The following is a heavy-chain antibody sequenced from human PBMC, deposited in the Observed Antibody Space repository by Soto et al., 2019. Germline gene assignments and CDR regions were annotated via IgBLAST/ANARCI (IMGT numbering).Heavy chain of an antibody. J-gene: IGHJ4*02. Sequence: EVQLVEFGGGLLKPGGSLRLSCAASGFPFSRAWMSWVRQAPGKGLEWVGRVKSKTDGGTTDYAAPVQGRVTISRDDSRNTLYLQMNSLTYADTAVYYGATEDYYGSGIESWGQGTLVTVSS. CDR2: VKSKTDGGTT. V-gene: IGHV3-15*01. D-gene: IGHD3-10*01. CDR3: ATEDYYGSGIES. CDR1: GFPFSRAW.